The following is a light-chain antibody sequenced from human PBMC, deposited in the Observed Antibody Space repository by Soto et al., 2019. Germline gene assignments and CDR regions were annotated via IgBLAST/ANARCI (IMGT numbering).Light chain of an antibody. CDR3: HQYGNSPAT. CDR2: GAS. Sequence: EIVLTQSPGTLSLSPGERATLSCRASQSVSSSYLAWYQQQPGQAPRLLIYGASRRATGIPDRFSGSGSGTDFTLTVSRLEPEDLAVYYCHQYGNSPATFGQGTKVDIK. CDR1: QSVSSSY. J-gene: IGKJ1*01. V-gene: IGKV3-20*01.